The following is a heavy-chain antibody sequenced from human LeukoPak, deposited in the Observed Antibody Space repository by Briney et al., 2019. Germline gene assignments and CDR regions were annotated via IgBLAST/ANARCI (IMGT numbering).Heavy chain of an antibody. Sequence: ASVKVSCKASGYTFTSYYIHWVRQAPGQGLEWMGMIYPRDGSTSYAQKFQGRVTVTRDTSTSTVHMELSGLRSEDTAVYYCARDQEGFDYWGQGTLLTASS. V-gene: IGHV1-46*01. CDR2: IYPRDGST. CDR1: GYTFTSYY. J-gene: IGHJ4*02. CDR3: ARDQEGFDY.